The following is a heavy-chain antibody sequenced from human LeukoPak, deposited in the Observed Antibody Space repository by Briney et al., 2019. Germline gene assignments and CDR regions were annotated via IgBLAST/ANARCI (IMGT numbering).Heavy chain of an antibody. CDR2: IWYDGSNK. Sequence: GGSLRLSCAAAGFTFSSYGMHWVRQAPGKGLEWVAVIWYDGSNKYYADSVKGRFTISRDNAKNSLYLQMNSLRAEDTAVYYCARRVRSRYSDYWGQGALVTVSS. J-gene: IGHJ4*02. D-gene: IGHD6-13*01. V-gene: IGHV3-33*01. CDR3: ARRVRSRYSDY. CDR1: GFTFSSYG.